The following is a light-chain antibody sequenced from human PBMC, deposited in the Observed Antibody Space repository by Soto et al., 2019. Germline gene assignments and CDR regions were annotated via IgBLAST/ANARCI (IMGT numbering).Light chain of an antibody. V-gene: IGKV1-33*01. CDR3: QQCDSLPIT. CDR1: QDISKY. J-gene: IGKJ5*01. CDR2: DAS. Sequence: EIPMTQSPSSLSASVGDRVTITCHASQDISKYLNWYQQKPGKAPKLLIYDASTLETGVPSRFSGTGSGTDFSVTISSLQPEDIATYYCQQCDSLPITFGQATRLENK.